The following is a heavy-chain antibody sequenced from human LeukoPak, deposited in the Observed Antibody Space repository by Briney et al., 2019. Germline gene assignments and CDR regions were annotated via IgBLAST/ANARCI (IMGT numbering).Heavy chain of an antibody. V-gene: IGHV3-30*18. CDR3: AKATSGSFMDFYGLAV. D-gene: IGHD1-26*01. CDR1: GFTFNNYG. CDR2: ISYDGNNK. Sequence: GRSLRLSCAASGFTFNNYGMHWVRQAPGKGLEWVAVISYDGNNKYYEDSVKGRFTISRDNSKNTLFLQMNSLRTEDAAVYYCAKATSGSFMDFYGLAVWGQGTTVAVSS. J-gene: IGHJ6*02.